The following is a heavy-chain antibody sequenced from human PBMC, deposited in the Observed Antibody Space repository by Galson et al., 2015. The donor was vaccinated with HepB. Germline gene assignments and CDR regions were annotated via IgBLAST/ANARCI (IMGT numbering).Heavy chain of an antibody. CDR1: GYTFTSYG. CDR2: ISAYNGNT. V-gene: IGHV1-18*01. Sequence: SVKVSCKASGYTFTSYGISWVRQAPGQGLEWMGWISAYNGNTNYAQKLQGRVTMTTDASTSTAYMELRSLRSDDTAVYYCARDGGYCSGGSCYSNWFDPWGQGTLVTVSS. CDR3: ARDGGYCSGGSCYSNWFDP. D-gene: IGHD2-15*01. J-gene: IGHJ5*02.